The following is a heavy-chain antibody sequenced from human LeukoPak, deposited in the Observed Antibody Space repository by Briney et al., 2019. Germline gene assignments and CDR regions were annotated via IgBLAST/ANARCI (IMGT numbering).Heavy chain of an antibody. J-gene: IGHJ4*02. V-gene: IGHV1-69*01. D-gene: IGHD6-13*01. CDR1: GGTFSSYA. CDR2: IISIFGTA. Sequence: SVKVSCKASGGTFSSYAISWVRQAPGQGLEWMGGIISIFGTAIYAQKFQGRVTITADESTSTAYMELSSLRSEDTAVYYCARDEPRVAAAAPSHFDYWGQGTLVTVSS. CDR3: ARDEPRVAAAAPSHFDY.